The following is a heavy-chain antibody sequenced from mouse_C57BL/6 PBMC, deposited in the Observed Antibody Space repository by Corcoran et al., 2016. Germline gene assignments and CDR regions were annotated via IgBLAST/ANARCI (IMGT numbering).Heavy chain of an antibody. CDR2: IYPRSGNT. CDR1: GYTFTSYG. V-gene: IGHV1-81*01. Sequence: QVQLQQSGAELARPGASVKLSCKASGYTFTSYGISGVKQRTGQGLEWIGEIYPRSGNTYYNEKFKGKATLTADKSSSTAYMELRSLTSEDSAVYFCARKPPYAMDYWGQGTSVTVSS. J-gene: IGHJ4*01. CDR3: ARKPPYAMDY.